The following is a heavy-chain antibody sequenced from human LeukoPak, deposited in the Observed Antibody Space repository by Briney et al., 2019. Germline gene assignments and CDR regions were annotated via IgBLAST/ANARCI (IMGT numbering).Heavy chain of an antibody. Sequence: ASVKVSCKASGGTFSSYVISWVRQAPGQGLEWMGRIIPILGIANYAQKFQGRVTITADKSTSTAYMELSSLRSEDTAVYYCARPDTAMVMDAFDIWGQGTMVTVSS. CDR1: GGTFSSYV. V-gene: IGHV1-69*04. J-gene: IGHJ3*02. CDR3: ARPDTAMVMDAFDI. CDR2: IIPILGIA. D-gene: IGHD5-18*01.